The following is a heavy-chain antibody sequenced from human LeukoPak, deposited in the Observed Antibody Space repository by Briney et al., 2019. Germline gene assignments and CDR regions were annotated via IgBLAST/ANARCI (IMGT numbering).Heavy chain of an antibody. D-gene: IGHD1-26*01. J-gene: IGHJ4*02. CDR1: GYTFTSYG. V-gene: IGHV1-46*01. Sequence: ASVKVSCKASGYTFTSYGISWVRQAPGQGLEWMGIINPSGGSTSYAQKFQGRVTMTRDTSTSTVYMELSSLRSEDTAVYYCARDRSGSYSLDYWGQGTLVTVSS. CDR2: INPSGGST. CDR3: ARDRSGSYSLDY.